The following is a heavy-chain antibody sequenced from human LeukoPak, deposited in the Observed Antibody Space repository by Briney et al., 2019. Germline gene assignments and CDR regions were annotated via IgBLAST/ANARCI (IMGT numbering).Heavy chain of an antibody. D-gene: IGHD6-19*01. CDR3: TRNSGWYRLDY. Sequence: QTGGSLRLSCAASGFTFDDYGMSWVRQAPGKGLEWVANIKEDGSEKGFADSVKGRFTISRDNAKDSLFLQMNSLRADDMAVYYCTRNSGWYRLDYWGQGTLVTVPS. CDR2: IKEDGSEK. CDR1: GFTFDDYG. V-gene: IGHV3-7*01. J-gene: IGHJ4*02.